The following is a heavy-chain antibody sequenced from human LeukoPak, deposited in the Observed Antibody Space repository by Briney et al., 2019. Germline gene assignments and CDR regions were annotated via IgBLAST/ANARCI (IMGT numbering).Heavy chain of an antibody. CDR3: ARDRDIWYSGSWSLNFDY. Sequence: SVKVSCKASGGTFSSYAISWVRQAPGQGLEWMGRIIPIFGIANYAQKFQGRVTITADKSTSTAYMELSSLRSEDTAVYYCARDRDIWYSGSWSLNFDYWGQGTLVTVSS. V-gene: IGHV1-69*04. CDR1: GGTFSSYA. D-gene: IGHD6-13*01. CDR2: IIPIFGIA. J-gene: IGHJ4*02.